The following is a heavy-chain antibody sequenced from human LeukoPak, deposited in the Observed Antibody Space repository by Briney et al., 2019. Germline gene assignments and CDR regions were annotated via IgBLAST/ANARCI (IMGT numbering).Heavy chain of an antibody. J-gene: IGHJ4*02. CDR3: ARAALGGYYLFDY. CDR2: INHSGST. Sequence: PSETLSLTCAVYGGSFSGYYWSWIRQPPGKGLEWIGEINHSGSTNYRPSLKSRVTISVDTSKNQFSLKLSSVTAADTAVCYCARAALGGYYLFDYWGQGTLVTVSS. CDR1: GGSFSGYY. V-gene: IGHV4-34*01. D-gene: IGHD3-22*01.